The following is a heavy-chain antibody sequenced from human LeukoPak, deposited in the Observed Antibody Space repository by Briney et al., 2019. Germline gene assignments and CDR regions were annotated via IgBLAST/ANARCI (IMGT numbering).Heavy chain of an antibody. D-gene: IGHD6-19*01. V-gene: IGHV3-15*01. Sequence: GGSLRLSCAASGFTFSNAWMSWVRQAPGKGLEWVGRIKSKTDGGTTDYAAPVKGRFTISRDDSKNTLYLQMNSLKTEDTAVYYCTTVTMDSSGWYSDYWGQGTLVTASS. J-gene: IGHJ4*02. CDR3: TTVTMDSSGWYSDY. CDR1: GFTFSNAW. CDR2: IKSKTDGGTT.